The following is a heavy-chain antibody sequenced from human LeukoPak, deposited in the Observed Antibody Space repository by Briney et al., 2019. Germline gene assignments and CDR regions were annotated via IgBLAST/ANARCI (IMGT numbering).Heavy chain of an antibody. Sequence: SETLSLTCTVSGGSISSYYWSWIRQPPGKGLEWIGYIYYSGSTNYNPSLKGRVTISVDTSKNQFSLKLSSVTAADTAVYYCARRGGWYGSEYFDYWGQGTLVTVSS. CDR1: GGSISSYY. J-gene: IGHJ4*02. V-gene: IGHV4-59*08. D-gene: IGHD6-19*01. CDR2: IYYSGST. CDR3: ARRGGWYGSEYFDY.